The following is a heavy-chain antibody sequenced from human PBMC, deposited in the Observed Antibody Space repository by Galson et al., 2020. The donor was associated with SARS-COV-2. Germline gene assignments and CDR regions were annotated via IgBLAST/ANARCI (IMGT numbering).Heavy chain of an antibody. CDR1: GGSISSGDYY. J-gene: IGHJ4*02. Sequence: ETSETLSLTCTVSGGSISSGDYYWSWIRQPPGKGLEWIGNIYYSGITYYNPSLKSRVTISVDTSKNQFSLKLSSVTAADTAVYYCARDLHPGMRYYFDYWGQGTLVTVSS. V-gene: IGHV4-30-4*01. CDR2: IYYSGIT. D-gene: IGHD1-20*01. CDR3: ARDLHPGMRYYFDY.